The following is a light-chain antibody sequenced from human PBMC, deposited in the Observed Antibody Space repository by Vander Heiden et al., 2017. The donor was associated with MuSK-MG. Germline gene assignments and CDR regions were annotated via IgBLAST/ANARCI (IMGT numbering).Light chain of an antibody. CDR3: QQNNDWPPLT. J-gene: IGKJ4*01. CDR1: QSVSSN. CDR2: GAS. Sequence: LSCRASQSVSSNLAWYQQKPGQAPRPLIYGASTRATGIPARFSGSGSGTEFTLTISSRQSEDSAVYYCQQNNDWPPLTFGGGTKVE. V-gene: IGKV3-15*01.